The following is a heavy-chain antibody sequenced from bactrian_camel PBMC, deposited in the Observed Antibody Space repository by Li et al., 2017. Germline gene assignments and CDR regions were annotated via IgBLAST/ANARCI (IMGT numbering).Heavy chain of an antibody. CDR2: IDSAGAT. CDR3: AAGRVRNGYCYRLLDKGAYNK. D-gene: IGHD2*01. V-gene: IGHV3S53*01. Sequence: VQLVESGGGSVQAGGSLRLSCSASGNHYEMLCMGWFRQAPGREREEVAIIDSAGATRCTGSVKGRFTLSKDNAKNTLYLRMDNLKPEDTGMYYCAAGRVRNGYCYRLLDKGAYNKWAKGTQVTVS. CDR1: GNHYEMLC. J-gene: IGHJ4*01.